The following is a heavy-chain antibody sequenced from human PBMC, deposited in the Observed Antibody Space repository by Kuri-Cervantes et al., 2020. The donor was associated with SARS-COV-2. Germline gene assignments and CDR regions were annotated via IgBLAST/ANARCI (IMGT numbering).Heavy chain of an antibody. J-gene: IGHJ6*02. Sequence: SETLSLTCAVYGGSFSGYFWTWIRQSPGKGLEWIGEISHSGSTNYNPSLKSRVTISVDTSKNQFSLKLSSATAADTAVYYCASASTGGKYYYYYYGMDVWGQGTTVTVSS. CDR1: GGSFSGYF. CDR3: ASASTGGKYYYYYYGMDV. CDR2: ISHSGST. D-gene: IGHD3-16*01. V-gene: IGHV4-34*01.